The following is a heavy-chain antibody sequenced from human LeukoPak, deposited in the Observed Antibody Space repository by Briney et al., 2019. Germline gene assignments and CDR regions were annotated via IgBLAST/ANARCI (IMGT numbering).Heavy chain of an antibody. CDR1: GFTVSSNY. Sequence: GGSLRVSCAASGFTVSSNYMNWVRQAPGKGLEWVSVIYSGGSTYYADSVKGRFTISRDNSKNTLYLQMNSLRAEDTAVYYCARDYGYYYGMDVWSQGTTVTVSS. CDR3: ARDYGYYYGMDV. D-gene: IGHD3-16*01. J-gene: IGHJ6*02. CDR2: IYSGGST. V-gene: IGHV3-66*02.